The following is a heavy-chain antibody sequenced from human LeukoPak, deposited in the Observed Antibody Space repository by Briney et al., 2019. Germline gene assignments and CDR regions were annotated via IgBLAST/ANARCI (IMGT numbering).Heavy chain of an antibody. CDR2: INPNSGGT. Sequence: ASVKVSCKASGYTFTGYYMHWVRQAPGQGLEWMGWINPNSGGTNYAQKFQGRVTMTRDTSISTAYMELSRLRSDDTAVYYCARLAVAVTPFDYWGQGTLVTVSS. J-gene: IGHJ4*02. CDR3: ARLAVAVTPFDY. CDR1: GYTFTGYY. V-gene: IGHV1-2*02. D-gene: IGHD6-19*01.